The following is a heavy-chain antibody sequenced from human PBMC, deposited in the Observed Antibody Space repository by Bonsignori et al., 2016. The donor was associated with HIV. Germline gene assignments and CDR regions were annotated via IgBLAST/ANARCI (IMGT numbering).Heavy chain of an antibody. V-gene: IGHV3-49*02. CDR3: TRVGRYYDFWSGYYTDYFDY. D-gene: IGHD3-3*01. Sequence: WIRQPPGKGLEWVGFIRSKAYGGTTEYAASVKGRFTISRDDSKSIAYLQINSLKTEDTAVYYCTRVGRYYDFWSGYYTDYFDYWGQGTLVTVSS. J-gene: IGHJ4*02. CDR2: IRSKAYGGTT.